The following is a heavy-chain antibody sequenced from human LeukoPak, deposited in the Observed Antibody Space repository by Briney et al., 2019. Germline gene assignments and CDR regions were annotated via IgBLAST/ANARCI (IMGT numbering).Heavy chain of an antibody. CDR1: GYTFSDYY. Sequence: ASVKVSCKASGYTFSDYYMHWVRQAPGQGLEWMGWINPNSGGTNYAQKFQGRVTITADESTSTAYMELSSLRSEDTAVYYCASTIVGATFFDYWGQGTLVTVSS. CDR2: INPNSGGT. CDR3: ASTIVGATFFDY. D-gene: IGHD1-26*01. V-gene: IGHV1-2*02. J-gene: IGHJ4*02.